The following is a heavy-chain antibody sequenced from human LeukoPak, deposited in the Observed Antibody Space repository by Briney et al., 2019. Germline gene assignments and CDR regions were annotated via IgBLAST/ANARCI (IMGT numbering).Heavy chain of an antibody. CDR1: GFTFSSYG. V-gene: IGHV3-30*03. D-gene: IGHD3-22*01. J-gene: IGHJ6*03. CDR2: ISYDGSNK. CDR3: ARGEGGYLRSDYYYYMDV. Sequence: GGSLRLSCAASGFTFSSYGMHWVRQAPGKGLEWVAVISYDGSNKYYADSVKGRFTISRDNSKNTLYLQMNSLRAEDTAVYYCARGEGGYLRSDYYYYMDVWGKGTTVTVSS.